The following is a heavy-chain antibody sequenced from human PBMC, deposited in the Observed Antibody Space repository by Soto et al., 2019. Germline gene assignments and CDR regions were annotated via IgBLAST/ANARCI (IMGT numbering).Heavy chain of an antibody. J-gene: IGHJ5*02. Sequence: PSETLSLTCAVYGGSFSGYYWSWIRQPPGKGLEWIGEINHSGSTNYNPSLKSRVTISVDTSKNQFSLKLSSVTAADTAVYYCARAVAAAGTFWFDPWGQGTLVTVSS. CDR3: ARAVAAAGTFWFDP. CDR1: GGSFSGYY. V-gene: IGHV4-34*01. CDR2: INHSGST. D-gene: IGHD6-13*01.